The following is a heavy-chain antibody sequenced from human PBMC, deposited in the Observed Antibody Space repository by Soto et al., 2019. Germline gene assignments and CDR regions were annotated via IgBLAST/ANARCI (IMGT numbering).Heavy chain of an antibody. CDR3: ARGGYYDSSGSRNYYYYGMNV. CDR1: GYTFTSYG. V-gene: IGHV1-18*01. J-gene: IGHJ6*02. Sequence: ASVKVSCKASGYTFTSYGISWVRQAPGQGLEWMGWISAYNGNTNYAQKLQGRVSMTTDTSTNTAYMEVRSLRSDDTAVYYCARGGYYDSSGSRNYYYYGMNVWGQGTTVTVSS. D-gene: IGHD3-22*01. CDR2: ISAYNGNT.